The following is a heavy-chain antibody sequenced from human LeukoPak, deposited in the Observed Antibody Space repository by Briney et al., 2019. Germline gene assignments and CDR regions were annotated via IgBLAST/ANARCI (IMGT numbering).Heavy chain of an antibody. Sequence: PSQTLSLTCTVSGGSISGGGYYWSWIRQHPGKGLEWIGYIYYSGSTYYNPSLKSRVTMSVDTSKNQFSLKLSSVTAADTAVYYCAREAYSSSSLDYWGQGTLVTVSS. J-gene: IGHJ4*02. CDR3: AREAYSSSSLDY. CDR2: IYYSGST. CDR1: GGSISGGGYY. D-gene: IGHD6-13*01. V-gene: IGHV4-31*03.